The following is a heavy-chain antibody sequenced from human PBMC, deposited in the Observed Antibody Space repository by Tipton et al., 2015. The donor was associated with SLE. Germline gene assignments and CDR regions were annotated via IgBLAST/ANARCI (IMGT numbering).Heavy chain of an antibody. CDR3: ARVGGELFDY. CDR2: IYYSGST. Sequence: TLSLTCTVSGGSISSYYWSWIRQPPGKGLEWIGYIYYSGSTYYNPSLKSRVTISVDTSKNQFSLKLSSVTAADTAVYYCARVGGELFDYWGQGTLVTVSS. V-gene: IGHV4-59*04. J-gene: IGHJ4*02. CDR1: GGSISSYY. D-gene: IGHD3-10*01.